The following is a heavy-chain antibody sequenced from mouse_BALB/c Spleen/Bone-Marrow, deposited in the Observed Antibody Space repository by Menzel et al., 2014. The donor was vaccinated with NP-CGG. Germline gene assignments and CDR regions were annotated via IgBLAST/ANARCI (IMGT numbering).Heavy chain of an antibody. Sequence: EVKVVESGGDLVKPGGSLKLSCVASGFTFSSYGMSWVRQTPDKRLEWVATISSGGSSTYYPASVRGRFTISRDNAKSTLYLQMSSLNSEDTAMYYCTRRPLQANSYFDCWGQDTTLTVSS. D-gene: IGHD3-2*02. J-gene: IGHJ2*01. CDR2: ISSGGSST. CDR1: GFTFSSYG. CDR3: TRRPLQANSYFDC. V-gene: IGHV5-6*02.